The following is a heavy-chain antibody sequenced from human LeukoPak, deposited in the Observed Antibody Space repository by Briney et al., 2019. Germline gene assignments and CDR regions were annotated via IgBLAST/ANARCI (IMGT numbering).Heavy chain of an antibody. Sequence: GGSLRLSCAASGFTFSSYWMHWVRQAPGKGLVWVSCIYSDGSTTNYADSVKGRFTISRDNSKNTLYLQMNSLRAEDTAVYYCAKGPSYDIWGQGTMVTVSS. V-gene: IGHV3-74*01. CDR1: GFTFSSYW. CDR2: IYSDGSTT. J-gene: IGHJ3*02. D-gene: IGHD3-3*01. CDR3: AKGPSYDI.